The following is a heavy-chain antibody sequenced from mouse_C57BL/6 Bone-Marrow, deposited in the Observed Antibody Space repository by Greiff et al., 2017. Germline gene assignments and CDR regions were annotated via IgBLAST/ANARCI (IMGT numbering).Heavy chain of an antibody. V-gene: IGHV1-63*01. Sequence: VQLQQSGAELVRPGTSVKMSCKASGYTFTNYWIGWAKQRPGHGLEWIGDIYPGGGYTNYNEKFKGKATLTADKSSSTAYMQFSSLTSEDSDIYYCAKIYDGYFYFDYWGQGTTLTVSS. CDR2: IYPGGGYT. J-gene: IGHJ2*01. D-gene: IGHD2-3*01. CDR1: GYTFTNYW. CDR3: AKIYDGYFYFDY.